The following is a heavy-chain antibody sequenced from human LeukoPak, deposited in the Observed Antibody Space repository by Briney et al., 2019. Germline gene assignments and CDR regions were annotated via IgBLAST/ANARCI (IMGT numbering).Heavy chain of an antibody. Sequence: SETLSLTCSVSGGSISTYFWSWIRQPAGKGLEWIGRIYSSGTTNYNPSLKSRVTISVDKSKNQFSLKLSSVTAADTAVYYCAREDLKPTMISGWGQGTLVTVSS. D-gene: IGHD3-22*01. CDR2: IYSSGTT. CDR1: GGSISTYF. CDR3: AREDLKPTMISG. V-gene: IGHV4-4*07. J-gene: IGHJ4*02.